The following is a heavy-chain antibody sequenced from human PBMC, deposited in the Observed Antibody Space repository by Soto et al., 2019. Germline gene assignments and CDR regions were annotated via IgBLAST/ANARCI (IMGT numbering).Heavy chain of an antibody. Sequence: QVHLQESGPGLVKPSETLSLTCTVSGGAISTYYWTWIRQPAGKGLEWIGRIYSSGSTKYNPSLQSRVTMSLDTSNNQFSLRLTSDTAADTAVYYCARGQRYSDWFDPWGQGTLVTVSS. V-gene: IGHV4-4*07. CDR1: GGAISTYY. D-gene: IGHD3-9*01. J-gene: IGHJ5*02. CDR2: IYSSGST. CDR3: ARGQRYSDWFDP.